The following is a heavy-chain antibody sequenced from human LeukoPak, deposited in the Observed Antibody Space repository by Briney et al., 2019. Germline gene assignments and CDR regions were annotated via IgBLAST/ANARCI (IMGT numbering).Heavy chain of an antibody. D-gene: IGHD4-17*01. Sequence: GGSLRLSCAASGFSFSDYYMSWIRQAPGKGLEWVSYISSTSSYTNYADSVKGRFTISRGNAKNSLYLQMNSLRAEDTAVYYCARVGSVTTVATGLAFDIWGQGTIVTVSS. CDR1: GFSFSDYY. V-gene: IGHV3-11*05. J-gene: IGHJ3*02. CDR3: ARVGSVTTVATGLAFDI. CDR2: ISSTSSYT.